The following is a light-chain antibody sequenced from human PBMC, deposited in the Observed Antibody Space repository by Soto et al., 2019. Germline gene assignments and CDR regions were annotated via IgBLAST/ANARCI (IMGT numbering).Light chain of an antibody. J-gene: IGKJ1*01. V-gene: IGKV1-5*03. CDR2: QAS. CDR1: QSISRW. CDR3: QQYNSYPWT. Sequence: DIHMTQSPSTLSASVGDRVTITCRASQSISRWLAWFHQKPGKAPNLLIYQASSLESGVPSRFSGSGSGTEFTLTISSLQPDEFATYYCQQYNSYPWTFGQGTKVEIK.